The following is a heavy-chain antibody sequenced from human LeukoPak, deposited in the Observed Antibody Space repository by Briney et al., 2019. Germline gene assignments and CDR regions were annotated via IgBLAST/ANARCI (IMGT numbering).Heavy chain of an antibody. D-gene: IGHD2-21*02. V-gene: IGHV4-39*01. Sequence: SETLSLTCTVSGGSINSSRYYWGWIRQPPGKGLEWIGSISYSGRTYYHPSLKSRVTVSVDTSKNQFSLKLSSVTAADTAVFYCARLSQGYCGGDCYSGYWGQGSLVTVSS. CDR2: ISYSGRT. CDR1: GGSINSSRYY. CDR3: ARLSQGYCGGDCYSGY. J-gene: IGHJ4*02.